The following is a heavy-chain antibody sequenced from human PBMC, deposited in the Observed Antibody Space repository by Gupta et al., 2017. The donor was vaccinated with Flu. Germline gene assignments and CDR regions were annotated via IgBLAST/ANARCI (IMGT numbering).Heavy chain of an antibody. J-gene: IGHJ4*02. CDR3: VKDPFALPGRTGY. Sequence: VRKAQGKGLEWVSTFVGGGGTTYYADSVKGRFTISRDNSRNTLYLQMNGLRVEDTAIYYCVKDPFALPGRTGYWGQGTLVTVSS. CDR2: FVGGGGTT. D-gene: IGHD1-1*01. V-gene: IGHV3-23*01.